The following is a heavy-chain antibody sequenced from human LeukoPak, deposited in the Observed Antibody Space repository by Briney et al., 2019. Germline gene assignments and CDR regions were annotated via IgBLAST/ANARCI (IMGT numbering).Heavy chain of an antibody. V-gene: IGHV3-74*01. CDR3: ARAGAYRFDY. CDR2: INTDTRGT. J-gene: IGHJ4*02. CDR1: GFTFSDYW. Sequence: GGSLRLSCAASGFTFSDYWMHWVRHAPGKGLVWVSVINTDTRGTYYADSVKGRFTISRDNAKNTLYLQMNSLTAEDTAVYYCARAGAYRFDYWGQGTLVTVSS. D-gene: IGHD3-16*01.